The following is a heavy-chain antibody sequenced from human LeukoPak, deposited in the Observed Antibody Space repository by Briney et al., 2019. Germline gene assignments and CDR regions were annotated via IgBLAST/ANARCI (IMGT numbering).Heavy chain of an antibody. CDR3: ATSDCSGGSCYSEFDP. D-gene: IGHD2-15*01. V-gene: IGHV1-69*05. Sequence: SVKVSCKASGGTFSSYAISWVRQAPGQGLERMGGIIPIFGTANYAQKFQGRVTMTTDTSTSTAYMELRSLRSDDTAVYYCATSDCSGGSCYSEFDPWGQGTLVTVSS. CDR1: GGTFSSYA. CDR2: IIPIFGTA. J-gene: IGHJ5*02.